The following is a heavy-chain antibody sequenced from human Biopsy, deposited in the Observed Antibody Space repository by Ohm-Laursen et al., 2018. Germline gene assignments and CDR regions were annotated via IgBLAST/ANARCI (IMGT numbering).Heavy chain of an antibody. Sequence: TLSLTCTVSGDSLTSGPENWSWIRQSPGQGLEYIGFIYSGGNTNYNPSLKNRVTMSVDTSKNQFSLKLSSVIAADTAVYYCARGRRTSGWPYFDNWGQGALVIVSP. J-gene: IGHJ4*02. CDR3: ARGRRTSGWPYFDN. D-gene: IGHD6-19*01. CDR1: GDSLTSGPEN. V-gene: IGHV4-61*01. CDR2: IYSGGNT.